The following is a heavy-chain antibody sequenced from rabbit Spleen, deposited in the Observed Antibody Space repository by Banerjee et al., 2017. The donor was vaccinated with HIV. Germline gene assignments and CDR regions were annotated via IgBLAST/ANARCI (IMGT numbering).Heavy chain of an antibody. CDR3: ARSYAGYLGYDDLYL. V-gene: IGHV1S45*01. CDR1: GFSFSSDFY. D-gene: IGHD7-1*01. CDR2: INIGSTSGT. Sequence: QEQLEESGGGLVKPGASLTLTCTASGFSFSSDFYMLWVRQAPGKGLEWIATINIGSTSGTYYASWAKGRFTISRTSSTTVTLQLHSLTAADTATYFCARSYAGYLGYDDLYLWGPGTLVTVS. J-gene: IGHJ4*01.